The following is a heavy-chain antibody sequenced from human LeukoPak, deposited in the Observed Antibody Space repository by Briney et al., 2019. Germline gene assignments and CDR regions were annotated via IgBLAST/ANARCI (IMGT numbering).Heavy chain of an antibody. V-gene: IGHV3-21*01. CDR1: GFTFSSYS. Sequence: PGGSLRLSCAASGFTFSSYSMNWVRQAPGKGLEWVSSISSSSSYIYYADSVKGRFTISRDNAKNSLYLQMNSLRAEDTAVYYCAREGRYYGSGSPFDYWGQGTLVTVPS. D-gene: IGHD3-10*01. CDR3: AREGRYYGSGSPFDY. CDR2: ISSSSSYI. J-gene: IGHJ4*02.